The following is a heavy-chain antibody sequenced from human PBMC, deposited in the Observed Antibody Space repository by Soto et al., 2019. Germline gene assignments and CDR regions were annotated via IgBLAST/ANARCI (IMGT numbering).Heavy chain of an antibody. V-gene: IGHV3-53*01. CDR3: ARDLTYDYPSCYYGMDV. J-gene: IGHJ6*02. D-gene: IGHD3-16*01. CDR2: IYSGGST. CDR1: GFTVSSNY. Sequence: EVQLVESGGGLIQPGGSLRLSCAASGFTVSSNYMSWVRQAPGKGLEWVSVIYSGGSTYYADSVKGRFTISRDNSKNTLYLQMNSLRAEDTAVYYCARDLTYDYPSCYYGMDVWGQGTTVTVSS.